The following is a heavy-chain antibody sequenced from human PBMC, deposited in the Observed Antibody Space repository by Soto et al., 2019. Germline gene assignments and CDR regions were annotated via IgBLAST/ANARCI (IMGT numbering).Heavy chain of an antibody. CDR2: MFYSGNS. CDR1: GGSLNNYY. Sequence: QVLLQESGPRLVKPSETLSLTCTVYGGSLNNYYGSWVRQLPGKGLEWIGYMFYSGNSNYNSSLKSRVTISVDKSKNQFSLKLTSVTAADTAVYYCVRSGHSFGGVIWGRGTLVTVSS. J-gene: IGHJ4*01. V-gene: IGHV4-59*01. CDR3: VRSGHSFGGVI. D-gene: IGHD3-16*01.